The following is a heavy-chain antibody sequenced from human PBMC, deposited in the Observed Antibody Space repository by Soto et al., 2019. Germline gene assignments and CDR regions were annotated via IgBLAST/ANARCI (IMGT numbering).Heavy chain of an antibody. CDR1: GVTFSSYT. J-gene: IGHJ6*03. Sequence: QVQLVQSGAEVKKPGASLKLSCTASGVTFSSYTISWVRQAPGQGLEWMGRIIPILGIANYAQKVQGRVTITADKSTSTAYMELSSLRSEDTAVYYCARGGYCSGGSCYRTLYYYYYMDVWGKGTTVTVSS. D-gene: IGHD2-15*01. CDR3: ARGGYCSGGSCYRTLYYYYYMDV. CDR2: IIPILGIA. V-gene: IGHV1-69*02.